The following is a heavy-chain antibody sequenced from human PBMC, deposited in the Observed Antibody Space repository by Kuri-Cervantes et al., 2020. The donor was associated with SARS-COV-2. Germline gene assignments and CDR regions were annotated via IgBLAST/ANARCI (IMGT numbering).Heavy chain of an antibody. J-gene: IGHJ4*02. CDR2: ISAYNGNT. CDR1: GYTFTSYG. Sequence: ASVKVSCKASGYTFTSYGISWVRQAPGQWLEWMGWISAYNGNTNYAQKLQGRVTMTTDTSTSTAYMELRSLRSEDTAVYYCAKAGRDCSSTSCYTNYWGQGTLVTVSS. V-gene: IGHV1-18*04. CDR3: AKAGRDCSSTSCYTNY. D-gene: IGHD2-2*02.